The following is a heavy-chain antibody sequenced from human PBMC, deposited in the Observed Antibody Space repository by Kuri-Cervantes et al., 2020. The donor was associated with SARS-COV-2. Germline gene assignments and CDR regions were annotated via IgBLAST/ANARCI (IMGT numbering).Heavy chain of an antibody. J-gene: IGHJ2*01. CDR3: ARNPTYGDYPYWYFDL. V-gene: IGHV3-23*01. CDR1: GFTFSCYA. D-gene: IGHD4-17*01. Sequence: GESLKISCAASGFTFSCYAMSWVRQAPGKGLEWVSAISGSGGSTYYADSVKGRFTISRDNSKNTLYLQMNSLRAEDTAVYYCARNPTYGDYPYWYFDLWGRGTLVTVSS. CDR2: ISGSGGST.